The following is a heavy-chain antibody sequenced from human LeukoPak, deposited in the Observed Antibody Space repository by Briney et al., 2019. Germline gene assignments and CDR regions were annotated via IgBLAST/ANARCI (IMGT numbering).Heavy chain of an antibody. CDR1: GYTFTGYY. CDR2: INPNSGGT. J-gene: IGHJ4*02. D-gene: IGHD2-15*01. V-gene: IGHV1-2*02. CDR3: VRYCSGGSCYGGEGIDY. Sequence: AASVTVSCKASGYTFTGYYMHWVRQAPGQGLEWMGWINPNSGGTNYAQKFQGRVTMTRDTSISTAYMELSRLRSDDTAVYYCVRYCSGGSCYGGEGIDYWGQGTLVTVSS.